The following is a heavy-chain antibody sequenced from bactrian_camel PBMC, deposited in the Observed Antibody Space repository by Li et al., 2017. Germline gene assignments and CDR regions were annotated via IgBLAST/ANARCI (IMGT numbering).Heavy chain of an antibody. J-gene: IGHJ4*01. CDR1: GLSVGDSD. CDR3: AADIFPCHTPAKLTRISAEY. CDR2: ISADGNT. D-gene: IGHD2*01. Sequence: DVQLVESGGGSVQAGGTLRLSCVASGLSVGDSDVGWYRQAVGMQREWVSSISADGNTKYSDAVKGRFTISEDSAKNTVYLQMDSLKPEDPAMYYCAADIFPCHTPAKLTRISAEYWGQGTQVTVS. V-gene: IGHV3S66*01.